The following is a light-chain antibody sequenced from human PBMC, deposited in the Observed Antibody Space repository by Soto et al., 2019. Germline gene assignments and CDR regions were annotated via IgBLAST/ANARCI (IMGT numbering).Light chain of an antibody. Sequence: QSALTQPASVSGSPGQSITISCTGTHSDIVNYNYVSWYQHLPGKAPKLMIYDVGSRPSGVSSRFSGSKSGNTASLAISGLQAEDEADYYCNSYREEHTRFYVFGTGTKVTVL. J-gene: IGLJ1*01. V-gene: IGLV2-14*03. CDR3: NSYREEHTRFYV. CDR2: DVG. CDR1: HSDIVNYNY.